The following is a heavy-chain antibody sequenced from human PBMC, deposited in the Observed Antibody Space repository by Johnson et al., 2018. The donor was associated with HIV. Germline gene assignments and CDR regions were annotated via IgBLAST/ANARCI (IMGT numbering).Heavy chain of an antibody. CDR1: GFTFSSYG. CDR3: AKEGGSYSMGRDAFDI. V-gene: IGHV3-33*06. D-gene: IGHD1-26*01. J-gene: IGHJ3*02. CDR2: IWYDGSNK. Sequence: VQLVESGGGVVQPGGSLRLSCAASGFTFSSYGMHWLRQAPGKGLEWVAVIWYDGSNKYYADSVKGRFTISRDNSKNTLYLQMNSLRAEDTAVYYCAKEGGSYSMGRDAFDIWGQGTMVTVSS.